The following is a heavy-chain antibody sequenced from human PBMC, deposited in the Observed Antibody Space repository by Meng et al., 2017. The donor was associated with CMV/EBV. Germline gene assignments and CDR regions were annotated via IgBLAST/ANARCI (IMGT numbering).Heavy chain of an antibody. D-gene: IGHD3-10*01. CDR1: GGSIVSGDDD. Sequence: QVSRRGPGPGLVKPSQTLSPPCTVSGGSIVSGDDDGSWIRQPPGKGLEWIGYIYYSGSTYYNPSLKSRVTISVDTSKNQFSLKLSSVTAADTAVYYCATLGILLWFGFDPWGQGTLVTVSS. V-gene: IGHV4-30-4*08. CDR3: ATLGILLWFGFDP. J-gene: IGHJ5*02. CDR2: IYYSGST.